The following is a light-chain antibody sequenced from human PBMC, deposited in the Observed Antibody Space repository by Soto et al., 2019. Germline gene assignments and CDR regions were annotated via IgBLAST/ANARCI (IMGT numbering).Light chain of an antibody. CDR2: DVS. CDR3: CSYAGSYTL. Sequence: QSVLTQPRSVSGSPGQSVTISCTGTSSDVGGYNYVSWYQQHPGKAPKLMIYDVSKRPSGVPDRFSGSKSGNTASLTISGPQAEDEADYYCCSYAGSYTLFGTGTKVTVL. V-gene: IGLV2-11*01. CDR1: SSDVGGYNY. J-gene: IGLJ1*01.